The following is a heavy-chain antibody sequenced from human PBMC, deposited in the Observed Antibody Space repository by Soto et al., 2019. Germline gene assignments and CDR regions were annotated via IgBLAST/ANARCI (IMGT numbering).Heavy chain of an antibody. D-gene: IGHD4-17*01. CDR2: IYTGGST. CDR1: GFAVSSNY. CDR3: ARAYRDYGAYDAFDI. Sequence: GGSLRLSCAASGFAVSSNYMSWVRQAPGKGLEWVATIYTGGSTYYADFVKGRFTISRHNSKNTLYLQMNSLKAEDTAVYYCARAYRDYGAYDAFDIWGQGTVVTVSS. J-gene: IGHJ3*02. V-gene: IGHV3-53*04.